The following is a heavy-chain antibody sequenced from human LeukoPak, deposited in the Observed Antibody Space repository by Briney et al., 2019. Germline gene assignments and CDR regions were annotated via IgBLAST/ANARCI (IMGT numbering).Heavy chain of an antibody. D-gene: IGHD6-25*01. CDR1: GGAISSYY. CDR3: ASQAGYYYYMDV. CDR2: IYYSGST. Sequence: SETLSLTCTVSGGAISSYYWSWIRQPPGKGLEWIGYIYYSGSTNYNPSLKSEVTISVDTSKNQFSLKLSSVTAADTAVYYCASQAGYYYYMDVWGKGTTVTVSS. V-gene: IGHV4-59*01. J-gene: IGHJ6*03.